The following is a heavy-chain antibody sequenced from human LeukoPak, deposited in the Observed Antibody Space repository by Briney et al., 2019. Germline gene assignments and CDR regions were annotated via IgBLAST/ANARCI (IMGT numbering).Heavy chain of an antibody. CDR1: GDSINPYY. Sequence: SETLSLTSAVSGDSINPYYWSWIRQPPGKGLEWIGYIYYSGNTNYNPSLKSRVIISADTSKNQYSLRMSSVTAADMAVYYCARAGVAIPAANNWFAPWGQGTLVTVSS. J-gene: IGHJ5*02. V-gene: IGHV4-59*01. CDR2: IYYSGNT. CDR3: ARAGVAIPAANNWFAP. D-gene: IGHD2-2*01.